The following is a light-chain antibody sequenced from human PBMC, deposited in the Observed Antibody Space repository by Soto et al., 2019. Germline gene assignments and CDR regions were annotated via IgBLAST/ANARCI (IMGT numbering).Light chain of an antibody. CDR3: QQSYSPYT. Sequence: DFQMTQSPSSLSASVGDRVSITCRASQSISSYLNWYQQKPGKAPNLLIYVASTLQSGVPSRFSGSGSGTDFTLTISSLQPEDFATYYCQQSYSPYTFGQGTKLEIK. CDR1: QSISSY. V-gene: IGKV1-39*01. J-gene: IGKJ2*01. CDR2: VAS.